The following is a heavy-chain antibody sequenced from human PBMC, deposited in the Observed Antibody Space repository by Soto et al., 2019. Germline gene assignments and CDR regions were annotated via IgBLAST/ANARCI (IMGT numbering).Heavy chain of an antibody. D-gene: IGHD6-13*01. Sequence: SETLSLTCTVSGASMNSYHWSWIRQPAGKGLEWIGHIHSSGSTNYNPSLKSRVTMSVDTSKNQFSLGLMSLTAADTAVYYCARDQGVAAAGITWFDPWGQGSMVTVSS. CDR3: ARDQGVAAAGITWFDP. CDR2: IHSSGST. J-gene: IGHJ5*02. V-gene: IGHV4-4*07. CDR1: GASMNSYH.